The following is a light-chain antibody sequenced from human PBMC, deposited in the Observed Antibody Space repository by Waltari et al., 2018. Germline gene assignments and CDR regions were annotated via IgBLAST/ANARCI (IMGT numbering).Light chain of an antibody. CDR1: SSDVGGYIY. CDR2: DLT. J-gene: IGLJ1*01. V-gene: IGLV2-11*01. CDR3: CSYADGNTYL. Sequence: QSALTQPRSVSGSPGQSVTISCTGTSSDVGGYIYVSWYQQRPGQAPKPLIYDLTSRPSGVPDRFSGSKSGNTASLTISGLQAEDEADYYCCSYADGNTYLFGTGTFVTVL.